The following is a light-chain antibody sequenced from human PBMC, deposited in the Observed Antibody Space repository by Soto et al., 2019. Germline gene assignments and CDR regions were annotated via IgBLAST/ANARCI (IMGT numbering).Light chain of an antibody. CDR1: QSVGNNY. CDR2: GAS. CDR3: QQYSSSLMYT. V-gene: IGKV3-20*01. Sequence: EIVLTQSPGTLSLSPGERATLSCRASQSVGNNYLAWYQQKPGQAPRLLIYGASSRATGITDRFSGSGSGTDFTLTTSRLEPEDFALYYCQQYSSSLMYTFGQGTKLEIK. J-gene: IGKJ2*01.